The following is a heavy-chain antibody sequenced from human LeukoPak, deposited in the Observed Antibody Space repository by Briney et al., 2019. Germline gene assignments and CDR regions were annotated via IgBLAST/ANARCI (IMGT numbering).Heavy chain of an antibody. CDR2: ISGSGVST. V-gene: IGHV3-23*01. Sequence: GGSLRLSCAASGFTFGTYAMSWVRRAPGKGLEWVSSISGSGVSTFYADSVKGRFTISRDNAKNTLYLQMNSLRAEDTAVYYCARDEEDTAMVPYFDYWGQGTLVTVSS. J-gene: IGHJ4*02. D-gene: IGHD5-18*01. CDR3: ARDEEDTAMVPYFDY. CDR1: GFTFGTYA.